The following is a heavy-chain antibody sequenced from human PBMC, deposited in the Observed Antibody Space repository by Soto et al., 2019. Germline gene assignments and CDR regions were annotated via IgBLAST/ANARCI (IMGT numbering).Heavy chain of an antibody. CDR3: AGSANYYDSSGYRYFDY. CDR1: GGTFSSYA. J-gene: IGHJ4*02. V-gene: IGHV1-69*01. Sequence: QVQLVQSGAEVKKPGSSVKVSCKASGGTFSSYAISWVRQAPGQGLEWMGGIIPIFGTANYAQKFQGRVTITADESTSTAYMELSSLRSEETAVYYCAGSANYYDSSGYRYFDYWGQGTLVTVSS. D-gene: IGHD3-22*01. CDR2: IIPIFGTA.